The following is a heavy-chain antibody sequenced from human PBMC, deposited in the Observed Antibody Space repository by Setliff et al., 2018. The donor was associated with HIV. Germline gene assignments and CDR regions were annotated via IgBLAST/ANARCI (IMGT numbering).Heavy chain of an antibody. V-gene: IGHV1-69*13. D-gene: IGHD4-4*01. Sequence: EASVKVSCKASGNSFHSYAFSWVRQAPGQGLEWMGGIIPLFGSANYAQKFQGRVTITADESTSTVYMEVSGLRFEDTAVYFCAKDGPTVIEGSYMDVWGKGTTVTVSS. CDR3: AKDGPTVIEGSYMDV. CDR1: GNSFHSYA. J-gene: IGHJ6*03. CDR2: IIPLFGSA.